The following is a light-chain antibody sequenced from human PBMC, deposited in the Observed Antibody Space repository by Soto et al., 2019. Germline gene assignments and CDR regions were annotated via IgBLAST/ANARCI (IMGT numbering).Light chain of an antibody. CDR3: QSYDSSPSGYV. CDR2: GNS. CDR1: SSNIGAGYD. V-gene: IGLV1-40*01. Sequence: SLLTQPPSVSGAPGQRGTISCTAISSNIGAGYDVHWYQQLPGTAPKLLIYGNSNRPSGVPDRFSGSKSGTSASLAITGLQAEDEADYYCQSYDSSPSGYVFGTGTKVTVL. J-gene: IGLJ1*01.